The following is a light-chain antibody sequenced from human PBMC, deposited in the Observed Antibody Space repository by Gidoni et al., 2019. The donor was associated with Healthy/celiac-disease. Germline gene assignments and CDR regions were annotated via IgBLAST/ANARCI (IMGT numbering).Light chain of an antibody. J-gene: IGKJ4*01. CDR1: QSISNY. CDR2: AAS. Sequence: SQMTQSPSSLSASVGDRVTITCRASQSISNYLNWYQQKPGKAPKLLIYAASSLQSGVPSRFSGSGSGTDFTLTISSLQPEDFATYYCQQSYSTPLTFGGGTKVEIK. CDR3: QQSYSTPLT. V-gene: IGKV1-39*01.